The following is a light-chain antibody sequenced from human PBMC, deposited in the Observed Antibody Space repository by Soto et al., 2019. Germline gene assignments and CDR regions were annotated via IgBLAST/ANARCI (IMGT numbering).Light chain of an antibody. CDR2: AAS. Sequence: DIQLTQSPSTLSASVGDRVTITCRASQAISNYLVWYQQKPGKAPKLLIYAASTLYSGVPSRFSGSGSGREFTLTISSLQPEDFATYYCQQLHSYPPTFGGGTKVDIK. CDR1: QAISNY. J-gene: IGKJ4*01. V-gene: IGKV1-9*01. CDR3: QQLHSYPPT.